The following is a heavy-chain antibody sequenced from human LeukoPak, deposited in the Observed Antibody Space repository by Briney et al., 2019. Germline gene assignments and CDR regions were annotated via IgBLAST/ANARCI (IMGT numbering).Heavy chain of an antibody. J-gene: IGHJ3*02. CDR3: ARYVAVAGIDAFDI. CDR2: IIPIFGTA. Sequence: SVKVSCKASGGTFTSYAISWVRHAPGQGLEWMGGIIPIFGTANYAQKFQGRVTITADKSTSTAYMELGSLRSEDTAVYYCARYVAVAGIDAFDIWGQGTMVTVSS. V-gene: IGHV1-69*06. D-gene: IGHD6-19*01. CDR1: GGTFTSYA.